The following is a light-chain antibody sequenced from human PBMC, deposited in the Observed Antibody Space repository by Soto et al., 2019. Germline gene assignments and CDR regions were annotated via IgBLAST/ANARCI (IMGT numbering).Light chain of an antibody. CDR1: NSNIGSNA. CDR2: TND. V-gene: IGLV1-44*01. Sequence: QAVVTQPPSASGTPGQRVTISCSGSNSNIGSNAVNWYQQLPGAAPKLLIYTNDQRPSGVPDRFSGSKSGTSASLVISGLQFEDEADYYCAPWDDSLNGLVFGGGTKLTVL. CDR3: APWDDSLNGLV. J-gene: IGLJ3*02.